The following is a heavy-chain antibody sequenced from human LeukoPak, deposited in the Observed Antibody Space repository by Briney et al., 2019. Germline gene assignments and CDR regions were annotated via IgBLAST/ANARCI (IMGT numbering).Heavy chain of an antibody. D-gene: IGHD2-2*01. Sequence: GGSLRLSCAASGFTFSSYAMSWVRQAPGQGLQWVSTISASGGSTYYADSVKGRFTISRDNSRNTLYLHINSLRAEDTAVYYCATDRFTSSWPRPDYWGQGTLVTVSS. CDR1: GFTFSSYA. V-gene: IGHV3-23*01. J-gene: IGHJ4*02. CDR3: ATDRFTSSWPRPDY. CDR2: ISASGGST.